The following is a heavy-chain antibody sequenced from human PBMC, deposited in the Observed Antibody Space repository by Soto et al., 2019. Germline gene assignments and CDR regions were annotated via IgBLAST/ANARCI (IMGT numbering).Heavy chain of an antibody. CDR3: ARAPIRGVIIQNNWFDP. V-gene: IGHV4-30-4*01. J-gene: IGHJ5*02. CDR2: IYHSGST. CDR1: GRSISSGDYY. Sequence: PSETLSLTCTVSGRSISSGDYYWSWLRQHPGKGLEWIGDIYHSGSTYYNPSLKSRVTISVDTSKNQFSLKLSSVTAADTAVYYCARAPIRGVIIQNNWFDPWGQGTLVTVSS. D-gene: IGHD3-10*01.